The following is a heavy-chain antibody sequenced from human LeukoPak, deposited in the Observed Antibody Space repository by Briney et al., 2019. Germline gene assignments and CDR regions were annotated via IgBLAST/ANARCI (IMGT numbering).Heavy chain of an antibody. V-gene: IGHV4-39*01. J-gene: IGHJ5*02. D-gene: IGHD1-26*01. CDR2: IYHSGST. CDR3: ARHEYSGSYYGLSWFDP. Sequence: SETLSLTCTVSGGSISSSGYYWGWIRQPPGKGLEWIASIYHSGSTYYNPSLKSRVTISVDTSKNQLSLKLSSLTAADTAVYYCARHEYSGSYYGLSWFDPWGQGTLVTVSS. CDR1: GGSISSSGYY.